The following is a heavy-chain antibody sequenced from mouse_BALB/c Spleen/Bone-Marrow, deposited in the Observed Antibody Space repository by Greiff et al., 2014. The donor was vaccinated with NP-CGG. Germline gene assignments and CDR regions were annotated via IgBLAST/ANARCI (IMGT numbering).Heavy chain of an antibody. D-gene: IGHD1-1*01. CDR2: IRNKANGYTT. V-gene: IGHV7-3*02. CDR3: ARDIYGRDY. J-gene: IGHJ2*01. Sequence: EVQRVESGGGLVQPGGSLRLSRATSGFTFTDYYMSWVRQPPGKALEWLGFIRNKANGYTTEYSASVKGRFTISRDNSQSILYLQMNTLRAEDSATYHCARDIYGRDYWGQGTTLTVSS. CDR1: GFTFTDYY.